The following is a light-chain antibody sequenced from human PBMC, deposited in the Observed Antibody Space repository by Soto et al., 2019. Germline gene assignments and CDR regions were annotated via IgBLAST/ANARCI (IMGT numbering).Light chain of an antibody. CDR2: DAS. CDR3: QQHNDWPPFT. Sequence: EIVLTQSPATLSLSPGERATLSCRANQNIRTYFGWYQQKPGQAPRLLIFDASISATGIPPKFSGSGSATDFTPTTSSLEPEDGALYYCQQHNDWPPFTFGQGTQL. V-gene: IGKV3-11*01. J-gene: IGKJ5*01. CDR1: QNIRTY.